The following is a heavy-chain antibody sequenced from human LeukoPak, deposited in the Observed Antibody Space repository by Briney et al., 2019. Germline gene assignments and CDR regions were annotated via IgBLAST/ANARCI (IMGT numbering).Heavy chain of an antibody. CDR3: ARAPVATMADY. Sequence: PGGSLRLSCAASGFTFSDYYMSWIRQAPGMGLEWVSYISSSSSYTNYADSVKGRFTISRDNAKNSLYLQMNSLRAEDTAVYYCARAPVATMADYWGQGTLVTVSS. CDR1: GFTFSDYY. J-gene: IGHJ4*02. CDR2: ISSSSSYT. D-gene: IGHD5-12*01. V-gene: IGHV3-11*06.